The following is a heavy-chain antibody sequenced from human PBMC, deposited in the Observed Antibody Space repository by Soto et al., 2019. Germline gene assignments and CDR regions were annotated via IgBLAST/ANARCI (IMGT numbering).Heavy chain of an antibody. Sequence: EVQLVESGGGLVQPGGSLSLSCAASGFTVSTKYMSWVRQAPGKGLEWVSVIYSGGSTFYADSLRGRFTISRDNSKNTVNIQMNSLRAEDTAVYYCARDPWAADYWGQGTLVTVSS. CDR1: GFTVSTKY. D-gene: IGHD3-16*01. V-gene: IGHV3-66*01. CDR3: ARDPWAADY. J-gene: IGHJ4*02. CDR2: IYSGGST.